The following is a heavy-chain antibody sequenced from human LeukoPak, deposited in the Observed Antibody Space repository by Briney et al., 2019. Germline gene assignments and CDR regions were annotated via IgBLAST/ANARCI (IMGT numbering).Heavy chain of an antibody. J-gene: IGHJ5*02. CDR3: ARLRLGELSLGFDP. Sequence: GPVQVSCQASGGPFSSYAITWVRPAPGQGPEWMGWISPYNGDRRDALKFQDRVTMTTDTSTTTAYMELRSLRSDDTAVYYCARLRLGELSLGFDPWGQGTLVTVSS. CDR2: ISPYNGDR. D-gene: IGHD3-16*02. V-gene: IGHV1-18*01. CDR1: GGPFSSYA.